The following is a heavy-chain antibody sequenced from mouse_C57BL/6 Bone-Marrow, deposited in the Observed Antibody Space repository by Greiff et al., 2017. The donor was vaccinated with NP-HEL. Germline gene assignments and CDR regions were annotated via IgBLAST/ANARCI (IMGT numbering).Heavy chain of an antibody. CDR1: EYEFPSHD. CDR3: ARHGFITTVVATGDWYFDV. D-gene: IGHD1-1*01. J-gene: IGHJ1*03. V-gene: IGHV5-2*01. Sequence: EVKLMESGGGLVQPGESLKLSCESNEYEFPSHDMSWVRKTPEKRLELVAAINSDGGSTYYPDTMERRFIISRDNTKKTLYLQMSSLRSEDTALYYCARHGFITTVVATGDWYFDVWGTGTTVTVSS. CDR2: INSDGGST.